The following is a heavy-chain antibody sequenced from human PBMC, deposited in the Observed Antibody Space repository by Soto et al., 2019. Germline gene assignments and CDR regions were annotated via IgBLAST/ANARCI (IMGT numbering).Heavy chain of an antibody. J-gene: IGHJ4*02. CDR3: ARGPIPRIVGATDPFDY. CDR1: GFTFSSYW. V-gene: IGHV3-74*01. CDR2: INSDGSST. Sequence: EVQLVESGGGLVQPGGSLRLSCAASGFTFSSYWMHWVRQAPGKGLVWVSRINSDGSSTSYADSVKGRFTISRDNAKNTLYLQMNSLRAEDTAVYYCARGPIPRIVGATDPFDYWGQGTLVTVSS. D-gene: IGHD1-26*01.